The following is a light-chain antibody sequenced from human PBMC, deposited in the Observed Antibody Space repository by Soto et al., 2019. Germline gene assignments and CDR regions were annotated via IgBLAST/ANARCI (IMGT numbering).Light chain of an antibody. V-gene: IGKV3-11*01. CDR3: QQRSNWPIN. Sequence: EIVLTQSPATLSLSPGERATLSCRASQSVSSYLAWYQQKPGQAPRLLIYDASNRATGIPARFSGSGSGTDFTLTISSLEPEDFAVYYCQQRSNWPINFGQGTRL. CDR1: QSVSSY. J-gene: IGKJ5*01. CDR2: DAS.